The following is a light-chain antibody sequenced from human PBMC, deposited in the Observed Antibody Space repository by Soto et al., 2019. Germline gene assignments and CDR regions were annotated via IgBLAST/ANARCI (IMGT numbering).Light chain of an antibody. J-gene: IGKJ4*01. CDR1: QSVISTD. V-gene: IGKV3-20*01. Sequence: EIVLTQSPGTLSLSPEERATLSCRASQSVISTDLAWYQQKPGQAPRLLVYAASSRASGIPDRFSGSGSGTDFTLTISRLEPEDFAVYYCQQYGTSPPDFGGGTRVEI. CDR2: AAS. CDR3: QQYGTSPPD.